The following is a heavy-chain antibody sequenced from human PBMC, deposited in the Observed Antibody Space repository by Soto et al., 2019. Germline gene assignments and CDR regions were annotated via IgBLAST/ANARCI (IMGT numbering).Heavy chain of an antibody. CDR1: GFTFSSYA. D-gene: IGHD6-19*01. CDR2: ITGSGTST. V-gene: IGHV3-23*01. CDR3: AKDLSSGVLRNWFDP. Sequence: GGSLRLSCAASGFTFSSYAMTWVRQAPGKGLEWVSSITGSGTSTFTADSVKGRFTISRDNSNNTLYLQMSGLRAEDSAVYYCAKDLSSGVLRNWFDPWGQGTQVTVSS. J-gene: IGHJ5*02.